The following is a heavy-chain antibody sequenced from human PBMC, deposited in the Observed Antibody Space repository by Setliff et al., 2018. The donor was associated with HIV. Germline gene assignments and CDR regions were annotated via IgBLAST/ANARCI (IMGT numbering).Heavy chain of an antibody. CDR2: ISSSSSYI. CDR3: AREALAAAADSAAFDY. Sequence: GGSLRLSCAASGFTFSNYKMIWVRQAPGKGLEWVSSISSSSSYIFYTDSVNGRFTISRDNAKNSLYLQMNSLRAEDTAVYYCAREALAAAADSAAFDYWGQGTLVTVPQ. CDR1: GFTFSNYK. D-gene: IGHD6-13*01. V-gene: IGHV3-21*06. J-gene: IGHJ4*02.